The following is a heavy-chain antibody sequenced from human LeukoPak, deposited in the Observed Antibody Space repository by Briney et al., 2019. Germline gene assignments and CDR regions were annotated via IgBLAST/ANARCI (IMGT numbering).Heavy chain of an antibody. CDR3: ARHSSWDSTDYYYYYGMDV. Sequence: GESLKISCKGSGYSFTSYWIGWVRQVPGKGLEWRGIIYPGDSDTRYSPSFQGLVTISADKSISTAYLQWSSLKASDTAMYYCARHSSWDSTDYYYYYGMDVWGQGTTVTVSS. J-gene: IGHJ6*02. CDR2: IYPGDSDT. CDR1: GYSFTSYW. V-gene: IGHV5-51*01. D-gene: IGHD6-13*01.